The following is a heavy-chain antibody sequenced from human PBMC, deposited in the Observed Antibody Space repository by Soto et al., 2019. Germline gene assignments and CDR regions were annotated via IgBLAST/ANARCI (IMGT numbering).Heavy chain of an antibody. V-gene: IGHV4-30-2*01. J-gene: IGHJ3*02. Sequence: QLQLQESGSGLVKPSQTLSLTCAVSGGSISSGGYSWSWIRQPPGKGLEWIGYIYHSGSTYYNPSLKSRVTISVDRSKNQFSLKLSSVTAAYTAVYYCDGDRGSLEAFDIWGQGTMVTVSS. CDR1: GGSISSGGYS. D-gene: IGHD2-15*01. CDR3: DGDRGSLEAFDI. CDR2: IYHSGST.